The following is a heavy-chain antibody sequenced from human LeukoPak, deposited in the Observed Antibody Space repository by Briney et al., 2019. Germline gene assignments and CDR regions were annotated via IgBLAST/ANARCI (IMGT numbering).Heavy chain of an antibody. CDR3: ARHDHYYGSGKGFDY. CDR1: GGSISSSSYY. Sequence: SETLSLTCTVSGGSISSSSYYWGWIRQPPGKGLEWIGSIYYSGSTYYNPSLKSRVTISVDTSKNQFSLKLSSVTAADTAVYYCARHDHYYGSGKGFDYWGQGTLVTVSS. V-gene: IGHV4-39*01. CDR2: IYYSGST. D-gene: IGHD3-10*01. J-gene: IGHJ4*02.